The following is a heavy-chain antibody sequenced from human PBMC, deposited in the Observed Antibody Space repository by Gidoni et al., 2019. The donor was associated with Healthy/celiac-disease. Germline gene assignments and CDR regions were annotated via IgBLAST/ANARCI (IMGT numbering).Heavy chain of an antibody. CDR2: IHHSGST. CDR3: ARGSGCSSTSCYRPILGNWFDP. V-gene: IGHV4-34*01. Sequence: QVQLQQWGAGLLKPSETLSLTCAVYGGSFSGYYWSWIRQPPGKGLEWIGEIHHSGSTNSNPSLNRRVTLSVDTSKNQFSLKLSSVTAADTAVYYCARGSGCSSTSCYRPILGNWFDPWGQGTLVTVSS. J-gene: IGHJ5*02. D-gene: IGHD2-2*02. CDR1: GGSFSGYY.